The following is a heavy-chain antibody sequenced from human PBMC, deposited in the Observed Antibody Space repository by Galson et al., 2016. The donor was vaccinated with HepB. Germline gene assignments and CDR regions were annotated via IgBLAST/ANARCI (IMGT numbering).Heavy chain of an antibody. CDR1: GFAFSNYW. CDR3: AREDMTGSCDS. CDR2: ISSDGSST. V-gene: IGHV3-74*01. Sequence: SLRLSCAASGFAFSNYWMHWVRQGPGNGLVWVSRISSDGSSTHYVNSMRGRFTISRDNSKNTLYLHMGSLRAEDMAIYYCAREDMTGSCDSWGQGILVTVSS. D-gene: IGHD3-9*01. J-gene: IGHJ4*02.